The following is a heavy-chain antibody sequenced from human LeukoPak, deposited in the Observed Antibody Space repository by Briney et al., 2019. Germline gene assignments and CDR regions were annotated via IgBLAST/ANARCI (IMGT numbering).Heavy chain of an antibody. V-gene: IGHV4-31*03. CDR2: IYYSGST. Sequence: SETLSLTCTASGGSISSGGYYWSWIRQHPGKGLEWIGYIYYSGSTYYNPSLKSRVTISVDTSKNQFSLKLSSVTAADTAVYYCARLLRLYGDYDFDYWGQGTLVTVSS. D-gene: IGHD4-17*01. CDR1: GGSISSGGYY. J-gene: IGHJ4*02. CDR3: ARLLRLYGDYDFDY.